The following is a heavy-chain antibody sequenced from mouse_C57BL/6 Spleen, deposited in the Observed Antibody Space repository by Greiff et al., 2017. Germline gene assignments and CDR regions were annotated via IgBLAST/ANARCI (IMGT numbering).Heavy chain of an antibody. CDR3: ARVGSSYDAMDY. J-gene: IGHJ4*01. D-gene: IGHD1-1*01. CDR2: ISSGSSTI. V-gene: IGHV5-17*01. CDR1: GFTFSDYG. Sequence: EVKVEESGGGLVKPGGSLKLSCAASGFTFSDYGMHWVRQAPEKGLEWVAYISSGSSTIYYADTVKGRFTISRDNAKNTLFLQMTSLRSEDTAMYYCARVGSSYDAMDYWGQGTSVTVSS.